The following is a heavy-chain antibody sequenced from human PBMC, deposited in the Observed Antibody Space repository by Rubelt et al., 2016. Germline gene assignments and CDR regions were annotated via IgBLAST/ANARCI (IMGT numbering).Heavy chain of an antibody. CDR3: ARVGFYYDSGSYVD. D-gene: IGHD3-10*01. J-gene: IGHJ4*02. Sequence: QVQLVQSGAEVKKPGASVKVSCKASGYTFTSYYMHWVRQAPGQGLEWMGIINPSGGSTTYPQKFPGRVTMTRDTSTSNVYMDLSSLRCEDTAVYYCARVGFYYDSGSYVDWGQGTLVTVSS. CDR1: GYTFTSYY. CDR2: INPSGGST. V-gene: IGHV1-46*01.